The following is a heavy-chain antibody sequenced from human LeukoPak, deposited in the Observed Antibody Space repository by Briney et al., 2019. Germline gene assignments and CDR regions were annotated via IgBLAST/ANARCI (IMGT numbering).Heavy chain of an antibody. CDR3: ARAVGY. V-gene: IGHV3-48*04. CDR1: GFTFSNYS. CDR2: ISSSGDTI. Sequence: GRSLRLSCAASGFTFSNYSMNWVRQAPGKGLEWISYISSSGDTIYYAESVKGRFTISRDNAKKSLYLEMNSLKVEDTAVYYCARAVGYWGQGTLVTVSS. J-gene: IGHJ4*02.